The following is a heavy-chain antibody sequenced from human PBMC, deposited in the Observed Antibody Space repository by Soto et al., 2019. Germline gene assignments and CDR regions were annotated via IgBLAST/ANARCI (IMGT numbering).Heavy chain of an antibody. CDR3: ARQGCWTYEFAY. D-gene: IGHD2-15*01. CDR2: ISYSGNT. CDR1: GGSVNSRSYY. V-gene: IGHV4-39*01. Sequence: QLQLQESGPGLVKPSETLSLTCTVSGGSVNSRSYYCGWIRQPPGKGLEWIGSISYSGNTYYNPSLKSRVTISVDTSKNQFSLKLSSVTAADTAVYYCARQGCWTYEFAYWGQGTLVTVSS. J-gene: IGHJ4*02.